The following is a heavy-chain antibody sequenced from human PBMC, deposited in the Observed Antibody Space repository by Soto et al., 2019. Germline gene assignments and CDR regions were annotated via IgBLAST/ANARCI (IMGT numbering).Heavy chain of an antibody. Sequence: PSETLSLTCSVSGGSISPYYLSWIRQPAGKGLEWIGRIYASGSTNYNPSLKSRVTMSVATSKNQFSLKLTSVTAADTATYYCARGGMVIIPTTTAFDYWGQGTLVTVYS. V-gene: IGHV4-4*07. J-gene: IGHJ4*02. CDR2: IYASGST. CDR1: GGSISPYY. CDR3: ARGGMVIIPTTTAFDY. D-gene: IGHD1-7*01.